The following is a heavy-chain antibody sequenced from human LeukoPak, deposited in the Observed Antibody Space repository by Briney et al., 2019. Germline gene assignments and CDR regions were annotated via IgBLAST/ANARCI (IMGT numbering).Heavy chain of an antibody. D-gene: IGHD3-9*01. CDR3: ARDRYDILTGSRYYFDY. CDR1: GGSISSYY. Sequence: PSETLSLTCTVSGGSISSYYWSWIRQPPGKGLEWIGYIYYSGSTNYNPSLKSRVTISVDTSKNQFSLKLSSVTAADTAVYYWARDRYDILTGSRYYFDYWGQGTLVTVSS. J-gene: IGHJ4*02. CDR2: IYYSGST. V-gene: IGHV4-59*01.